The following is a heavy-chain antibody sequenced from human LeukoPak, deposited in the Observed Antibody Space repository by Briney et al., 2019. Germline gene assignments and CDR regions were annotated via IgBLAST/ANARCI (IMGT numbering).Heavy chain of an antibody. CDR3: AKFVTGYSIVDAFDI. V-gene: IGHV3-23*01. CDR1: RFTFSSHA. J-gene: IGHJ3*02. Sequence: GGSLRLSCVASRFTFSSHAMSWVRQAPGKGLEWVSAISGSGGSTYYADSVKGRFTISRDNSKNTLYLQMNSLRAEDTAVYYCAKFVTGYSIVDAFDIWGQGTMVTVSS. CDR2: ISGSGGST. D-gene: IGHD3-9*01.